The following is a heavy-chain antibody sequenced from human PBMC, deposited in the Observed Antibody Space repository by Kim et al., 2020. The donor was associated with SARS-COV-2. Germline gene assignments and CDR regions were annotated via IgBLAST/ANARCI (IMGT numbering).Heavy chain of an antibody. Sequence: SETLSLTCTVSGGSISSSSYYWGWIRQPPGKGLEWIGSIYYSGSTYYNPSLKSRVTISVDTSKNQFSLKLSSVTAADTAVYYCARHVKYDFWSGYLHYYYYGMDVWGQGTTVTVSS. CDR3: ARHVKYDFWSGYLHYYYYGMDV. CDR2: IYYSGST. D-gene: IGHD3-3*01. J-gene: IGHJ6*02. CDR1: GGSISSSSYY. V-gene: IGHV4-39*01.